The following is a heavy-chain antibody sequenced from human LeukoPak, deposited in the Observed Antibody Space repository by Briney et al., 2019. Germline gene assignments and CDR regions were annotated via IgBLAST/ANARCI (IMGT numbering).Heavy chain of an antibody. CDR1: GGSISSGSYY. J-gene: IGHJ6*03. CDR3: ARDRRSLGGYYMDV. Sequence: SQTLSLTCTVSGGSISSGSYYWSWIRQPAGKGLEWIGRIYTSGSTNYNPSLKSRVTISVDTSKNQFSLKLSSVTAADTAVYYCARDRRSLGGYYMDVWGKGTTVTVSS. CDR2: IYTSGST. V-gene: IGHV4-61*02. D-gene: IGHD3-10*01.